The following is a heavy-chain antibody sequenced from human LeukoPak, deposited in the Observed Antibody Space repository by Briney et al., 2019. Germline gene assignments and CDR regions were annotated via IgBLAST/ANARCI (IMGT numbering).Heavy chain of an antibody. J-gene: IGHJ6*03. D-gene: IGHD2-15*01. CDR2: IYSSVST. CDR1: GDSINDHY. Sequence: SQTLSLTCTVSGDSINDHYCSWIRQPPPQGRDWIAYIYSSVSTNYTPSLNTRVTIPIDTSQRQFSLHLTSATAADAGVYYCARQRCSGGSCYRVDQLYYMDVWGKGPTVTVSS. V-gene: IGHV4-4*09. CDR3: ARQRCSGGSCYRVDQLYYMDV.